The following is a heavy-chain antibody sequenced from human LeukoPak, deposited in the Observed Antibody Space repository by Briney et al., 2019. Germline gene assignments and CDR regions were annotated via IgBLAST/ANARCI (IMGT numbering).Heavy chain of an antibody. CDR3: ARESWFGESRGHEN. CDR1: GYTFIGYY. D-gene: IGHD3-10*01. CDR2: INPNSGGT. V-gene: IGHV1-2*02. Sequence: ASVKVSCKASGYTFIGYYMHWVRQAPGQGLEWMGWINPNSGGTNYAQKFQGRVTMTRDTSISTAYMELSRLRSDDTAVYYCARESWFGESRGHENWGQGTLVTVSS. J-gene: IGHJ4*02.